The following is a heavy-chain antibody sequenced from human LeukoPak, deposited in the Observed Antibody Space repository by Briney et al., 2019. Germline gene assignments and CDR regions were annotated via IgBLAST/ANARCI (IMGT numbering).Heavy chain of an antibody. CDR1: GGSFSGYY. D-gene: IGHD3-3*01. Sequence: SETLSLTCAVYGGSFSGYYWSWIRQPPGKGLEWIGEINHSGSTNYNPSPKSRVTISVDTSKNQFSLKLSSVTAADTAVYYCARGGTFGYDFWSGYLTFDYWGQGTLVTVSS. J-gene: IGHJ4*02. CDR3: ARGGTFGYDFWSGYLTFDY. CDR2: INHSGST. V-gene: IGHV4-34*01.